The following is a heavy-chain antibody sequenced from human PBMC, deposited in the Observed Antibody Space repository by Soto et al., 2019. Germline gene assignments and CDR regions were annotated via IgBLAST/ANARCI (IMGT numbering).Heavy chain of an antibody. V-gene: IGHV3-48*03. D-gene: IGHD1-26*01. Sequence: EVQLVESGGGLVQPGGSLILSCAVSGFAFSSSEMYWVRQAPGKGLEWISYIHPSGQPIFYADSVKGRFTISRDNANNSVFLQMNSLRAEDTAVYYCARRASRWGQGTMVTVSS. CDR3: ARRASR. CDR1: GFAFSSSE. J-gene: IGHJ3*01. CDR2: IHPSGQPI.